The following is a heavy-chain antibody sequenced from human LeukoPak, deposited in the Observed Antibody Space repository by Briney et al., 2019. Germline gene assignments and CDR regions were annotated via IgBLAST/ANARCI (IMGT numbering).Heavy chain of an antibody. J-gene: IGHJ4*02. CDR3: TRGEGIVGSY. CDR1: GYTFTGYY. CDR2: INPNSGGT. D-gene: IGHD1-26*01. V-gene: IGHV1-2*06. Sequence: ASVKVSCKASGYTFTGYYMHWVRQAPGQGLEWMGRINPNSGGTNYAQKFQGRVSMTRDTSIHTAYMELSSLTSDDTAVYYCTRGEGIVGSYWGQGTLVTVSS.